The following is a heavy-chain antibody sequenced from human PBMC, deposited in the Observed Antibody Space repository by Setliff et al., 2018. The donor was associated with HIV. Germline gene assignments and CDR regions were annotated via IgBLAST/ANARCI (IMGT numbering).Heavy chain of an antibody. Sequence: ASVKVSCKISGYTLTELSIHRVRQAPGKGLEWMANFDPEDGETFYAQKFQGRLTMTEDTSTDTAYMELSSLRSDDTAMYYCATDPGYSSTWYSESFQHWGQGTAVTVSS. CDR3: ATDPGYSSTWYSESFQH. V-gene: IGHV1-24*01. D-gene: IGHD6-13*01. CDR1: GYTLTELS. J-gene: IGHJ1*01. CDR2: FDPEDGET.